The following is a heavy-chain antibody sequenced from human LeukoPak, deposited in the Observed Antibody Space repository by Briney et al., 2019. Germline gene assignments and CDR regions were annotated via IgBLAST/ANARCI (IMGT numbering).Heavy chain of an antibody. D-gene: IGHD2-2*01. CDR3: ARLLKRPAAIVDFDY. V-gene: IGHV5-51*01. J-gene: IGHJ4*02. CDR2: IYPGDSDT. CDR1: GYSFTSYW. Sequence: GESLKISCKGSGYSFTSYWIGWVRQMPGKGLEWMGIIYPGDSDTRYSPSFQGQVTISADKSISTAYLQWSSLKASDTAMYYCARLLKRPAAIVDFDYWGQGTLVTVSS.